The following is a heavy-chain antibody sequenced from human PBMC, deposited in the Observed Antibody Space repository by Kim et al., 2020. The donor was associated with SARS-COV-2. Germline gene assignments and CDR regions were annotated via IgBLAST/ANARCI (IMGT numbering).Heavy chain of an antibody. J-gene: IGHJ5*02. CDR2: ISSSSSYI. V-gene: IGHV3-21*01. CDR1: GFTFSSYS. D-gene: IGHD3-10*01. Sequence: GGSLRLSCAASGFTFSSYSMNWVRQAPGKGLEWVSSISSSSSYIYYADSVKGRFTISRDNAKNSLYLQMNSLRAEDTAVYYCARDQVRGVMVFLGLGRWFDPGGQGTLVTVSS. CDR3: ARDQVRGVMVFLGLGRWFDP.